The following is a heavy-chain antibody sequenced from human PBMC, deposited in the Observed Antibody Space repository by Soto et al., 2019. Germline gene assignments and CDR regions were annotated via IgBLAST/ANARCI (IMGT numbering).Heavy chain of an antibody. CDR3: ARPNYYDSTAGACDI. Sequence: SVKASCKASGGTFSSYAISWVRQAPGQGLEWMGGIIPIFGTANYAQKFQGRVTIPADESTSTAYMELSSLRSEDTAVYYCARPNYYDSTAGACDIWGQGTMVTVSS. V-gene: IGHV1-69*13. D-gene: IGHD3-22*01. CDR1: GGTFSSYA. CDR2: IIPIFGTA. J-gene: IGHJ3*02.